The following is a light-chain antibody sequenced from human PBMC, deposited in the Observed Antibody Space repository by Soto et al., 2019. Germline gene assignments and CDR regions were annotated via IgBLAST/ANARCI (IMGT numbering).Light chain of an antibody. Sequence: EIVLTQSPGTLSLSPGERATLSCRASQSVSSSYSAWYQQKPGQAPRLLIYGASSRATGIPDRFSGSGSGTDFTLTISRLEPEDFAVYYCQQYGSWTFGQGTKVEIK. CDR3: QQYGSWT. CDR2: GAS. J-gene: IGKJ1*01. CDR1: QSVSSSY. V-gene: IGKV3-20*01.